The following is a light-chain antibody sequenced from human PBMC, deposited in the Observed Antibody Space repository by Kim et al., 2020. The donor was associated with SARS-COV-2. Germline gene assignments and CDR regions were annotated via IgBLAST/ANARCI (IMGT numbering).Light chain of an antibody. CDR1: QSISSW. CDR3: QQYNSYAWT. CDR2: KAS. J-gene: IGKJ1*01. V-gene: IGKV1-5*03. Sequence: ASVGDKVNITCRASQSISSWLAWYQQKPGKAPKLLIYKASSLESGVPSRFSGSGSGTEFTLTISSLQPDDFATYHCQQYNSYAWTFGQGTKVDIK.